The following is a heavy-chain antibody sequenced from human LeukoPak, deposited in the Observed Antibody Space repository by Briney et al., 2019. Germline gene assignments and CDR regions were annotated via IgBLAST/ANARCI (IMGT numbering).Heavy chain of an antibody. Sequence: SEALSLTCTVSGGSISSSSYYWGWIRQPPGKGLEWIGSIYYSGSTYYNPSLKSRVTISVDTSKNQFSLKLSSVTAADTAVYYCARHLNDAFDIWGQGTMVTVSS. CDR1: GGSISSSSYY. V-gene: IGHV4-39*01. CDR3: ARHLNDAFDI. J-gene: IGHJ3*02. CDR2: IYYSGST.